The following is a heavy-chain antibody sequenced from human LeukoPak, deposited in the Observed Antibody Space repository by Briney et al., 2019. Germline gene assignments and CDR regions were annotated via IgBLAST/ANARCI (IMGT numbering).Heavy chain of an antibody. V-gene: IGHV3-53*01. D-gene: IGHD1-26*01. J-gene: IGHJ4*02. CDR3: AKIVGATEEFDY. CDR2: IYSGGST. CDR1: GFTVSSNY. Sequence: GGSLRLSCAASGFTVSSNYMSWVRQAPGKGLEWVSVIYSGGSTYYADSVKGRFTISRDNSKNTLYLQMNSLRAEDTAVYYCAKIVGATEEFDYWGQATLVTVSS.